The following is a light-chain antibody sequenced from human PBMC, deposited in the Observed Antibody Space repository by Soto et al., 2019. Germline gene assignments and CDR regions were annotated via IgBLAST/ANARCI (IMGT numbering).Light chain of an antibody. CDR1: SSDVGKYNL. CDR2: ENR. Sequence: QSVLAQPASVSGSPGQTITISCTGTSSDVGKYNLVSWYQKQTGKAPKLMIYENRKRPSGVSSRFSASTSGNTASLTISGVQAEDEADYYCCSYAGETTFVFGGGTKLTVL. V-gene: IGLV2-23*02. J-gene: IGLJ3*02. CDR3: CSYAGETTFV.